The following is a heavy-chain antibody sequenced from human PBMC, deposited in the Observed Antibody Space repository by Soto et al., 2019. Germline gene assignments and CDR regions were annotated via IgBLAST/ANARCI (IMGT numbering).Heavy chain of an antibody. CDR1: GGSISSSNW. CDR3: ARDRGTGDIVVVPAATDAFDI. V-gene: IGHV4-4*02. J-gene: IGHJ3*02. CDR2: IYHSGST. Sequence: QVQLQESGPGLVKPSWTLSLTCAVSGGSISSSNWWSWVRQPPGKGLEWIGEIYHSGSTNYNPSLKSRVTISVDKSKNQFSLKLSSVTAADTAVYYCARDRGTGDIVVVPAATDAFDIWGQGTMVTVSS. D-gene: IGHD2-2*01.